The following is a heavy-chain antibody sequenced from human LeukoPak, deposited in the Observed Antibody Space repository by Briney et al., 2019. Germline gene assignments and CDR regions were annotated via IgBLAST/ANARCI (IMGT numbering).Heavy chain of an antibody. CDR2: ISSNGGST. J-gene: IGHJ4*02. D-gene: IGHD6-13*01. Sequence: GGSLRLSCSASGFTFSSYAMHWVRQAPGKGLEYVSAISSNGGSTYYADSVKGRFTISRDNSKNTLYLQMSSLRAEDTAAYYWVKGPIAAAGLNWGQGTLVTVSS. V-gene: IGHV3-64D*06. CDR3: VKGPIAAAGLN. CDR1: GFTFSSYA.